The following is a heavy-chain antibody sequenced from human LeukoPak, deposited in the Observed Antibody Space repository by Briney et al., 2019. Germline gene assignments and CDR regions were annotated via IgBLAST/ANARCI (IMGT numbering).Heavy chain of an antibody. CDR1: GGSISSYY. CDR2: IYYSGST. V-gene: IGHV4-59*01. Sequence: SETLSLTCTVSGGSISSYYWSWIRQPPGKGLEWTGYIYYSGSTNYNPSLKSRVTISVDTSKNQFSLKLSSVTAADTAVYYCARDRYDRTTGYYYGMDVWGQGTTVTVSS. D-gene: IGHD1-1*01. J-gene: IGHJ6*02. CDR3: ARDRYDRTTGYYYGMDV.